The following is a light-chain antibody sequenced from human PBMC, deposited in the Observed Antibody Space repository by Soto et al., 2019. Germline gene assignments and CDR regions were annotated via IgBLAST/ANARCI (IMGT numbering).Light chain of an antibody. CDR3: QQYYNTPLT. Sequence: DIVMTQSPDSLDVSLGERATINCESNQSVLYRSNNKNYLAWYQQKPGQPPKLLIYWASTRESGVPDRFSGSGSGTDFTLTISSLQAEDVAVYYCQQYYNTPLTFGGGTKVEIK. CDR1: QSVLYRSNNKNY. J-gene: IGKJ4*01. CDR2: WAS. V-gene: IGKV4-1*01.